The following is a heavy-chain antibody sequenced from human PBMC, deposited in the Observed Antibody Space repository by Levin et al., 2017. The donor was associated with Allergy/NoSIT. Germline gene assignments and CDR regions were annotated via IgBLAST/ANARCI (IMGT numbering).Heavy chain of an antibody. J-gene: IGHJ3*02. V-gene: IGHV1-18*01. CDR1: GYTFRVYG. CDR2: ISPNNGHT. D-gene: IGHD6-19*01. Sequence: GESLKISCKASGYTFRVYGIIWVRQAPGEGLEWLGWISPNNGHTKVSHKVQGRVTLTTDASTTTAFADIRSLRSDDTAVDLCARDLGTGWYDNAFEIWGQGTLVSVSS. CDR3: ARDLGTGWYDNAFEI.